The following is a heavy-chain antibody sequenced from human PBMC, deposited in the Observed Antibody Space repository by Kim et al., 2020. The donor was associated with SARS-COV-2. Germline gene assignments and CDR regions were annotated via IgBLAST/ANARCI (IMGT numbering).Heavy chain of an antibody. CDR2: ISYDGSNK. CDR1: GFTFSSYA. CDR3: ARNYDYVWGIYRSGYYG. Sequence: GGSLRLSCAASGFTFSSYAMHWVRQAPGKGLEWVAVISYDGSNKYYADSVKGRFTISRDNSKNTLYLQMNSLRAEDTAVYYCARNYDYVWGIYRSGYYG. D-gene: IGHD3-16*02. J-gene: IGHJ6*01. V-gene: IGHV3-30*04.